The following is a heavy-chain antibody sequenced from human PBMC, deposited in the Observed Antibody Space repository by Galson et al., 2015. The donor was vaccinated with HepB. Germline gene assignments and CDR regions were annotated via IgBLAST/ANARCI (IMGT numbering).Heavy chain of an antibody. D-gene: IGHD3-22*01. CDR1: GFTFSSYW. CDR3: ARARRRYYDSSGYYPLGY. J-gene: IGHJ4*02. V-gene: IGHV3-7*03. Sequence: SLRLSCAASGFTFSSYWMSWVRQAPGKGLEWVANIKQDGSEKYYVDSVKGRFTISRDNAKNSLYLQMNSLRAEDTAVYYCARARRRYYDSSGYYPLGYWGQGTLVTVSS. CDR2: IKQDGSEK.